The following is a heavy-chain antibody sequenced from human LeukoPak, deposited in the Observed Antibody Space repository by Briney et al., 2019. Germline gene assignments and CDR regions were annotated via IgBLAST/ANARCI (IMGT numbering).Heavy chain of an antibody. CDR2: INPNSGGT. D-gene: IGHD3-10*01. CDR3: ARDQSLTMVRGVIIRFDP. Sequence: ASVEVSCKASGYTFTGYYMHWVRQAPGQGLEWMGWINPNSGGTNYAQKFQGRVTMTRDTSISTAYMELSRLRSDDTAVYYCARDQSLTMVRGVIIRFDPWGQGTLVTVSS. V-gene: IGHV1-2*02. CDR1: GYTFTGYY. J-gene: IGHJ5*02.